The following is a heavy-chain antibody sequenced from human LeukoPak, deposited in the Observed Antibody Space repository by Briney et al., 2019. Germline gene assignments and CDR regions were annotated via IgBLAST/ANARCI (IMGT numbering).Heavy chain of an antibody. D-gene: IGHD3-10*01. Sequence: ASVKVSCKASGYTFTGYYMHWVRQAPGQGLEWMGRINPNSGGTNYAQKFQGRVTVTRDTSISTAYMELSRLRSDDTAVYYCARVVRGVTKILDYWGQGTLVTVSS. CDR2: INPNSGGT. V-gene: IGHV1-2*06. CDR3: ARVVRGVTKILDY. J-gene: IGHJ4*02. CDR1: GYTFTGYY.